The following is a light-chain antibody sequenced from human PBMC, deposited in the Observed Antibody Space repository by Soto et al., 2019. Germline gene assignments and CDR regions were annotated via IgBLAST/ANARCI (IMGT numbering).Light chain of an antibody. CDR1: QSVSGN. V-gene: IGKV3-15*01. CDR3: QKYNNWPLT. CDR2: GAS. J-gene: IGKJ4*01. Sequence: EIVMTQSPATLSVSPGERATLSCRASQSVSGNLAGYQQKPGQAPRLLIYGASTRATGIPARFSGSGSGTEFTLTISSLQSEDFAVYYCQKYNNWPLTFGGGTKVEIK.